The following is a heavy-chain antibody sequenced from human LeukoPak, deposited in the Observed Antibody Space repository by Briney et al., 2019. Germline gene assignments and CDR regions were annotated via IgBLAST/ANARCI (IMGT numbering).Heavy chain of an antibody. Sequence: PGGSLRLSCAASGFTFSSYEMNWVRQAPGKGLEWVSYISHSGSTIYYADSVKGRFTISRDNAKNSLFLQMNSLRAEDTAIYYCERRNYADYWGQGTLVTVSS. V-gene: IGHV3-48*03. CDR1: GFTFSSYE. CDR3: ERRNYADY. J-gene: IGHJ4*02. CDR2: ISHSGSTI.